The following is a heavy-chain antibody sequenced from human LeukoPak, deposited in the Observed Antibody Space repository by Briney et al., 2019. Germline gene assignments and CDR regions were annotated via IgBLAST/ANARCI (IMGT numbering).Heavy chain of an antibody. J-gene: IGHJ5*02. CDR1: GFTFSSYG. V-gene: IGHV3-30*18. D-gene: IGHD2-2*01. Sequence: GRSLRLSCAASGFTFSSYGMHWVRQAPGKGLEWVAVISYDGSNKYYADSVKGRFTISRDNSKNTLYLQMNGLRAEDTAVYYCAKGNPDIVVVPAAVHQNWFDPWGQGTLVTVSS. CDR3: AKGNPDIVVVPAAVHQNWFDP. CDR2: ISYDGSNK.